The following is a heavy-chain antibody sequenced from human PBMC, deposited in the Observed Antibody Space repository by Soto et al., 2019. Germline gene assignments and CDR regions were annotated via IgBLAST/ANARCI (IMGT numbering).Heavy chain of an antibody. CDR3: VKEKLYSNYEYYFDY. V-gene: IGHV3-9*01. CDR2: ISWHSGTI. J-gene: IGHJ4*02. Sequence: SLRLSCAASGFSFRNYAMHWVRRAPGKGLEWVSGISWHSGTIGYADSVRGRFTISRDNAKNSLYLQMNSLRPEDTALYFCVKEKLYSNYEYYFDYWGQGTLVTVSS. D-gene: IGHD4-4*01. CDR1: GFSFRNYA.